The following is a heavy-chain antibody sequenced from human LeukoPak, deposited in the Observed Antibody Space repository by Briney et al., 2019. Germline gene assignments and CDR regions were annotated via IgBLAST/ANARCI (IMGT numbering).Heavy chain of an antibody. Sequence: SETLSLTCTASGDSISSNDYYWGWIRQPPGKGLEWIGTIYYSGSTYYNPSLKSRVTISVDTSKNQFSLKLSSVTAADTAVYYCATGGRITMVRGPRADAFDIWGQGTMVTVSS. D-gene: IGHD3-10*01. CDR3: ATGGRITMVRGPRADAFDI. CDR2: IYYSGST. CDR1: GDSISSNDYY. V-gene: IGHV4-30-4*08. J-gene: IGHJ3*02.